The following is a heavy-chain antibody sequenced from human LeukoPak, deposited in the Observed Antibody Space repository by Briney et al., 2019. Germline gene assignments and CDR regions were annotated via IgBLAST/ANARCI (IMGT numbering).Heavy chain of an antibody. J-gene: IGHJ4*02. CDR3: VSFYETY. CDR2: INSDGSWT. V-gene: IGHV3-74*01. D-gene: IGHD2/OR15-2a*01. Sequence: GGSLRLSCAASGNYWMHWVRQAPGKGLVWVSHINSDGSWTSYADSMKGRFTISKDNAKNTVYLQMNSLRAEDTAVYYCVSFYETYWGRGTLVTVSS. CDR1: GNYW.